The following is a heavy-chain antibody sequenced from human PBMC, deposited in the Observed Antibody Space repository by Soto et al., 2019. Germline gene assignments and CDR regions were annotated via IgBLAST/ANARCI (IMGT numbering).Heavy chain of an antibody. D-gene: IGHD3-22*01. V-gene: IGHV3-30-3*01. J-gene: IGHJ6*02. CDR1: GFNFSDYV. Sequence: PGGSLRLSCAAPGFNFSDYVVHWVRQAPGRGLEWMAFISFDGSNKYYADSVKGRFTISRDNSKNTLYLQMNSLRAEETAVYYCARDFDTLRINMIVNGMDVWGQGTPVTVS. CDR2: ISFDGSNK. CDR3: ARDFDTLRINMIVNGMDV.